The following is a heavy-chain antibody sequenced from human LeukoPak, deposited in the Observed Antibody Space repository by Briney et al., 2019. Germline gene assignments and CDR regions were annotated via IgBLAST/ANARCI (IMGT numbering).Heavy chain of an antibody. Sequence: PSETLSLTCTVSGVSISSHYWRWTRQSPGKGLEWIGNIYYTGSTNYNPSLKSRVAISIDPSKNQFSLTLRSVTAADAAVYYCASAGNPHYFDFWGQGPLVTVSS. CDR1: GVSISSHY. J-gene: IGHJ4*02. V-gene: IGHV4-59*11. CDR2: IYYTGST. CDR3: ASAGNPHYFDF.